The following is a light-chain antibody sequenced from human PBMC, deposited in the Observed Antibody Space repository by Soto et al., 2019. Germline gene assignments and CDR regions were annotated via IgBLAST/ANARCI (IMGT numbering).Light chain of an antibody. J-gene: IGLJ2*01. V-gene: IGLV2-8*01. CDR3: SSSAGSNNLV. CDR1: SSDVGGYNY. Sequence: QSALTQPPSASGSPGQSVTISCTGTSSDVGGYNYVSWYQQHPGKAPKLIIYEVSRRASGVPDRFSGSKSGNTASLTVSGRQAEDEGDYYCSSSAGSNNLVFGGGTKLTVL. CDR2: EVS.